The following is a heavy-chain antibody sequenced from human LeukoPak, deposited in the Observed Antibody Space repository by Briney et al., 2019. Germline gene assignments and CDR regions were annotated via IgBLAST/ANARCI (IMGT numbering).Heavy chain of an antibody. CDR3: ARDYWVVVVVAATPNARYGMDV. CDR2: IIPIFGTA. CDR1: GYTLTELS. D-gene: IGHD2-15*01. V-gene: IGHV1-69*13. J-gene: IGHJ6*02. Sequence: ASVKVSCKVSGYTLTELSMHWVRQAPGKGLEWMGGIIPIFGTANYAQKFQGRVTITADESTSTAYMELSSLRSEDTAVYYCARDYWVVVVVAATPNARYGMDVWGQGTTVTVSS.